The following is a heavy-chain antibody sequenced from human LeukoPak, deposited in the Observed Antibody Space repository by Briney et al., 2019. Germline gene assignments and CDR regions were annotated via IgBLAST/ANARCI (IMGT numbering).Heavy chain of an antibody. D-gene: IGHD6-19*01. V-gene: IGHV3-30-3*01. CDR1: GFTFSSYA. CDR3: ARELEQWLVLSY. Sequence: GGSLRLSCAASGFTFSSYAMHWVRQAPGKGLEWVAVISYDGSNKYYADSVKGRFTVSRDNSKNTLYLQMNSLRAEDTAVYYCARELEQWLVLSYWGQGTLVTVSS. J-gene: IGHJ4*02. CDR2: ISYDGSNK.